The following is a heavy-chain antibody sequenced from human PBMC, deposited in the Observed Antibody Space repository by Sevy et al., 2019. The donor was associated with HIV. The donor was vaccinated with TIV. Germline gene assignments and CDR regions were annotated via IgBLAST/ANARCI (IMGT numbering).Heavy chain of an antibody. CDR3: AKGSSYFDN. CDR2: IRYDGGNK. Sequence: GESLKISCAASGFTFSSYGMQWVRQAPGKGLEWVSFIRYDGGNKDYADSVKGRFTISRDNSKNMLYLQMNSLRAEDTAVYYCAKGSSYFDNWGQRTLVTVSS. J-gene: IGHJ4*02. D-gene: IGHD6-6*01. V-gene: IGHV3-30*02. CDR1: GFTFSSYG.